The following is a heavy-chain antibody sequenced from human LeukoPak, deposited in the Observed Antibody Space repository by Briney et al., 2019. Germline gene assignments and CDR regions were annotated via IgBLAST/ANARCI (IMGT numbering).Heavy chain of an antibody. J-gene: IGHJ4*02. CDR3: ARDGDIHYYFDH. CDR1: GHTFTGYY. CDR2: INPNSGGT. D-gene: IGHD3-9*01. Sequence: ASVKVSCKASGHTFTGYYMHWVRQAPGQGLEWMGWINPNSGGTNYAQKFQGRVTTTRDTSISTAYMELSRLRSDDTAVYYCARDGDIHYYFDHWGQGTLVTVSS. V-gene: IGHV1-2*02.